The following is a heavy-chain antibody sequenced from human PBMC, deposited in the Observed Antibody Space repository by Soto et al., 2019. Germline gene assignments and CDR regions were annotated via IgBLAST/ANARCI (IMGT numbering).Heavy chain of an antibody. CDR3: AKDTYYHDSSGYYVFDY. V-gene: IGHV3-30*18. CDR1: GFTFTDYG. J-gene: IGHJ4*02. D-gene: IGHD3-22*01. CDR2: ISYDGSNK. Sequence: VGSLRLSCADSGFTFTDYGMHWVRQAPGKGLEWVAVISYDGSNKNYADSVKGRFTISRDNSKNTLYLQMNSLRAEDTAVYYCAKDTYYHDSSGYYVFDYWGQGTLVTVSS.